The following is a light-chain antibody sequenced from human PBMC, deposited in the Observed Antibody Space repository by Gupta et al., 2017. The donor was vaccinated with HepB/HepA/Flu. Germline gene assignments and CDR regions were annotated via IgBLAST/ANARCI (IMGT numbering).Light chain of an antibody. CDR3: QSYDTSLSGVV. CDR1: SSKIGAGYD. V-gene: IGLV1-40*01. Sequence: QSVVTQPPSVSGAPGQRVTISCTGSSSKIGAGYDVHWYQQLPGTAPKLLIYGNNNRPSGVPDRFSGSKSGTSDSLVITGLQAEDEADYYCQSYDTSLSGVVFGGGTKLTVL. J-gene: IGLJ3*02. CDR2: GNN.